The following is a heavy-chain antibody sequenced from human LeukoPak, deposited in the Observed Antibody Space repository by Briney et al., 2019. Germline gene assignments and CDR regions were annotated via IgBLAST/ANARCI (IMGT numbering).Heavy chain of an antibody. CDR2: ISSSGGST. CDR1: GFTFSIYA. Sequence: GGSLRLSCAASGFTFSIYAMIWVRQAPEMRLEWVSTISSSGGSTYYADSVKGRFTISRDNSKDTLYLQMNSLRAEDTAVFYCARRPYCTNAVCYGLDYWGQGTLVTVSS. J-gene: IGHJ4*02. V-gene: IGHV3-23*01. CDR3: ARRPYCTNAVCYGLDY. D-gene: IGHD2-8*01.